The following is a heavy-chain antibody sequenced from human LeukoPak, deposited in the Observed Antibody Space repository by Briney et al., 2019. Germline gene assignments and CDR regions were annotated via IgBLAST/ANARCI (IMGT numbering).Heavy chain of an antibody. Sequence: VRSLSLSSAASGFTSSTYAIDWVRQVPGKGLEWVSAISRTGDTTYYADSVKGRFTIARNNSHKTLYLQMSSLRAEETCVYYCAKDYSCGRHWGQGTLVTVSS. CDR2: ISRTGDTT. CDR3: AKDYSCGRH. CDR1: GFTSSTYA. D-gene: IGHD6-19*01. V-gene: IGHV3-23*01. J-gene: IGHJ4*02.